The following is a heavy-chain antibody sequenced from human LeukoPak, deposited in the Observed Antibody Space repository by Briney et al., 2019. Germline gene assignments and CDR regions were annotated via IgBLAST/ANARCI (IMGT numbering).Heavy chain of an antibody. V-gene: IGHV1-18*01. CDR1: GYTFTSYG. D-gene: IGHD3-22*01. CDR2: ISAYNGNT. CDR3: ARVVDYYDSSGQPGY. Sequence: ASVKVSCKASGYTFTSYGISWVRQAPGQGLEWMGWISAYNGNTNYAQKLQGRVTMTTDTSTSTAYMELRSLRSDDTAVYYCARVVDYYDSSGQPGYWGQGTLVTVSS. J-gene: IGHJ4*02.